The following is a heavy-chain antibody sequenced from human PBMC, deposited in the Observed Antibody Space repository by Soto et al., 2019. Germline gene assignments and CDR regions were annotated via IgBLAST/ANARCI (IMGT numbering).Heavy chain of an antibody. CDR2: IGESGTPT. J-gene: IGHJ6*02. CDR3: ARYIPGVRYYGMDV. CDR1: GFTFSSYA. V-gene: IGHV3-23*01. Sequence: EVQLLESGGGLVQPGGSLRLSCAASGFTFSSYAMKWVRQAPGKGLEWVSLIGESGTPTYYADSVKGRFTISRANSGNTLFLEMYSLRAEDTAVYYCARYIPGVRYYGMDVWGQGTTVTVS. D-gene: IGHD2-2*01.